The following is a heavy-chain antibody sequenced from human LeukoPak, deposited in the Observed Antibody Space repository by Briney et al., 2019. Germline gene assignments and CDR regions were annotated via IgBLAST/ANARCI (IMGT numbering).Heavy chain of an antibody. CDR2: ISGSGGST. Sequence: GGSLRLSCAASGFTFSSYAMSWVRQAPGKGLEWVSAISGSGGSTYYADSVKGRFTISRDNSKNTLYLQMNSLRAEDTAVYYCARGGGSRDIVVVPAAIWFDPWGQGTLVTVSS. J-gene: IGHJ5*02. CDR1: GFTFSSYA. V-gene: IGHV3-23*01. D-gene: IGHD2-2*02. CDR3: ARGGGSRDIVVVPAAIWFDP.